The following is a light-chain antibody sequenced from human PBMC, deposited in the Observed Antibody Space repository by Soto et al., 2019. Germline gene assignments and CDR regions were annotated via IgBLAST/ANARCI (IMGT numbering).Light chain of an antibody. J-gene: IGLJ2*01. V-gene: IGLV3-21*04. CDR2: YDS. CDR1: NIGSKS. CDR3: QVWDSSSDQGV. Sequence: SYELTQPPSVSVAPGKTARITCGGNNIGSKSVHWYQQKPGQAPVLVIYYDSDRPSGIPERFSGSNSGNTATLTISRVEGGDEADYYCQVWDSSSDQGVVGGGTKLTVL.